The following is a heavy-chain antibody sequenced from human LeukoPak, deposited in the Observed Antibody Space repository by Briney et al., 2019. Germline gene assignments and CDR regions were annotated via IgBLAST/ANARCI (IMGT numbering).Heavy chain of an antibody. Sequence: SETLSLTCAVSGYSISSGHYWGWIRQPPEKGLEWIGSIYHSGSTYYNPSLKSRVTISVDTSKKQFSLKLSSVTAADTAVYYCARDPTPIRSWNHAFDIWGQGTMVTVSS. CDR2: IYHSGST. J-gene: IGHJ3*02. D-gene: IGHD6-13*01. V-gene: IGHV4-38-2*02. CDR1: GYSISSGHY. CDR3: ARDPTPIRSWNHAFDI.